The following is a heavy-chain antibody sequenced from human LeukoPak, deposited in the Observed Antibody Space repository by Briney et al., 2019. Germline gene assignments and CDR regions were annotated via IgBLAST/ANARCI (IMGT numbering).Heavy chain of an antibody. V-gene: IGHV3-7*01. Sequence: GGSLRLSCAVSGFTFSSYWMSWVRQAPGKGLEWVANIKQDGSEKYYVDSVKGRFTISRDNAKNSLYLQMNSLRAEDTAVYYCAKGYRNHLLILLDSWGQGTLVTVSS. CDR1: GFTFSSYW. D-gene: IGHD3-16*01. J-gene: IGHJ5*01. CDR3: AKGYRNHLLILLDS. CDR2: IKQDGSEK.